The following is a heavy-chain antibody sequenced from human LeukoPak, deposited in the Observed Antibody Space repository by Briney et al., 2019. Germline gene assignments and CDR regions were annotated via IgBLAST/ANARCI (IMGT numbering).Heavy chain of an antibody. V-gene: IGHV4-39*07. Sequence: SETLSLTCTVSGGSISSSSYYWGWIRQPPGKGLEWIGSIYYSGSTYYNPSLKSRVTISVDTSKNQFSLKLSSVTAADTAVYYCARGGEGAYYYYMDVWGKGTTVTVSS. D-gene: IGHD1-26*01. CDR1: GGSISSSSYY. CDR3: ARGGEGAYYYYMDV. J-gene: IGHJ6*03. CDR2: IYYSGST.